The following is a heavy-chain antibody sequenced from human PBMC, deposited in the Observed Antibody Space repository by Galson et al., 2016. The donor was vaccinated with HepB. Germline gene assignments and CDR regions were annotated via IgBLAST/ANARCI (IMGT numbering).Heavy chain of an antibody. CDR1: GFSLSTTGEA. CDR3: AHRRSGYCNTVNCLYFDY. CDR2: IHWNDDK. J-gene: IGHJ4*02. D-gene: IGHD2-15*01. V-gene: IGHV2-5*01. Sequence: PALVKPTQTPTLTCTFSGFSLSTTGEAVGWTRQPPGKALEWLALIHWNDDKRYSPSLKSRLTITKDTSKNQVVLTVTNMDPVDTATYFCAHRRSGYCNTVNCLYFDYWGQGTLATVSS.